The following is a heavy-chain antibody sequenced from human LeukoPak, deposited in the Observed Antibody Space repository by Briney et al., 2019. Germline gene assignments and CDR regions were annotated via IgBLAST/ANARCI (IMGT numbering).Heavy chain of an antibody. CDR2: IYYDGST. CDR1: GAFTSSNNYY. CDR3: ARLVGWPYRYYFDY. Sequence: ASETLSLTCTVPGAFTSSNNYYWGWIRQPPGKGLDWIGNIYYDGSTRDNPSLKSRVTISIDTSKNQFFLKLSSVTAADTAVYYCARLVGWPYRYYFDYWGQGTLIIVSS. V-gene: IGHV4-39*01. J-gene: IGHJ4*02. D-gene: IGHD2-15*01.